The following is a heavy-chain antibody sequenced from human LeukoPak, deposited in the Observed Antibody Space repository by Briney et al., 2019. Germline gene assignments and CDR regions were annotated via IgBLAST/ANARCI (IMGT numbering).Heavy chain of an antibody. CDR1: GFTFSSYG. Sequence: PGGSLRLSCAASGFTFSSYGMHWVRQAPGKGLEWVAVISYDGSNKYYADSVKGRFTISRDNSKNTLYLQMNSLRAEDTAVYYCAKDGGDYGVRYWGQGTLVTVSS. D-gene: IGHD4-17*01. J-gene: IGHJ1*01. V-gene: IGHV3-30*18. CDR2: ISYDGSNK. CDR3: AKDGGDYGVRY.